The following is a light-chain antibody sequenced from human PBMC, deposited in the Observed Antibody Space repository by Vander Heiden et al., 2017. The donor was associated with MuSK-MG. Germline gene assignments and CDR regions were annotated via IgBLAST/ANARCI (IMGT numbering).Light chain of an antibody. V-gene: IGKV1-39*01. Sequence: DIQMTQSPSSLSASVGDRVTITCRTSQSVSTYLNWYQHRPGRAPKVLILALGNLHSGVPSRFSGSGSGTDFTLTITRLQPEDSATYYCQQTDNQPFSFGGGTGLEIK. J-gene: IGKJ4*01. CDR2: ALG. CDR3: QQTDNQPFS. CDR1: QSVSTY.